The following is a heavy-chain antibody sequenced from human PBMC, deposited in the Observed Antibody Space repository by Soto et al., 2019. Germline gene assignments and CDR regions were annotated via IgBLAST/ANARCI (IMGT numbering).Heavy chain of an antibody. CDR1: GGSISSYY. V-gene: IGHV4-59*01. Sequence: ASETLSLTCTVSGGSISSYYWSWIRQPPGKGLEWIGYIYYSGSTNYNPSLKSRVTISVDTSKNQFSLKLSSVTAADTAVYYCARCIAARQFDYWGQGTLVTVS. CDR2: IYYSGST. CDR3: ARCIAARQFDY. J-gene: IGHJ4*02. D-gene: IGHD6-6*01.